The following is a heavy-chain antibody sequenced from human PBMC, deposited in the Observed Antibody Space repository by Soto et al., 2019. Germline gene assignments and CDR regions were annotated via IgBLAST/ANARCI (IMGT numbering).Heavy chain of an antibody. CDR1: GAYVSDFS. J-gene: IGHJ1*01. CDR3: ARESEENWTYEAH. D-gene: IGHD1-7*01. Sequence: QVQQLESGPGLVKPWDTLSLTCTVSGAYVSDFSWSWVRQPAGMGLEWIGRITVNGFTQYTPSFRSQVTMSMDTSRNHFYLNLQSATAEDTALYYCARESEENWTYEAHWGQETLVTVSS. V-gene: IGHV4-4*07. CDR2: ITVNGFT.